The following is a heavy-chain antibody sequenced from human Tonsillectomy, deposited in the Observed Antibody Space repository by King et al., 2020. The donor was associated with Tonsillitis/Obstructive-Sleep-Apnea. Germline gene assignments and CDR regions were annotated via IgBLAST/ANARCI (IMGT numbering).Heavy chain of an antibody. D-gene: IGHD6-13*01. J-gene: IGHJ5*02. CDR3: ASAWNIAAAGSAVWFDP. V-gene: IGHV7-4-1*02. Sequence: VQLVESGSELKKPGASVKVSCKASGYTFTSYAMNWVRQAPGQGLEWMGWINTNTGNPTYAQGFTGRFVFSLDTSVSTAYLQISSLMAEDTAVYYCASAWNIAAAGSAVWFDPWGQGTLVTVSS. CDR1: GYTFTSYA. CDR2: INTNTGNP.